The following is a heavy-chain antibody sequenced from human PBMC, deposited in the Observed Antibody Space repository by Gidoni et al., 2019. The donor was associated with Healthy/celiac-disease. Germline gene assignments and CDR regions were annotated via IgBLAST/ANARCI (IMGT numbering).Heavy chain of an antibody. Sequence: EVQLVESGGGLVQHGRSLRLSCAASGFTFDDYAMHWVRQAPGKGLEWVSGISWNSGSIGYADSVKGRFTISRDNAKNSLYLQMNSLRAEDTALYYCAKEDYGDYVSRYFDLWGRGTLVTVS. CDR1: GFTFDDYA. CDR3: AKEDYGDYVSRYFDL. J-gene: IGHJ2*01. V-gene: IGHV3-9*01. CDR2: ISWNSGSI. D-gene: IGHD4-17*01.